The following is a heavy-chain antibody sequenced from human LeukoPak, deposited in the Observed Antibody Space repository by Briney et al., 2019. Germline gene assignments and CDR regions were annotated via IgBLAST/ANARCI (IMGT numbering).Heavy chain of an antibody. Sequence: PGGSLRLSCAASGFTFSSFAMSWVRQAPGKGLEWVSVIYSGGSTYYADSVKGRFTISRDNSKNTLYLQMNSLRAEDTAVYYCAREIYGGYWGQGTLVTVSS. CDR1: GFTFSSFA. CDR3: AREIYGGY. D-gene: IGHD4-17*01. V-gene: IGHV3-66*01. CDR2: IYSGGST. J-gene: IGHJ4*02.